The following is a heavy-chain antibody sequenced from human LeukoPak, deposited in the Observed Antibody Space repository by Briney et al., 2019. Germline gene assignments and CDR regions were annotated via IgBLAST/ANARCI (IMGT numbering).Heavy chain of an antibody. J-gene: IGHJ3*02. CDR1: GGTISSYA. CDR2: TIPIFDTA. Sequence: ASVKVSCKASGGTISSYAISWVRQAPGHGYEWMGGTIPIFDTAHYAQKFQGRVTITADESTSIAYMELRSLRSEDTAVYYCARGGIAAAGIINNHDAFDIWGQGTMVTVSS. CDR3: ARGGIAAAGIINNHDAFDI. D-gene: IGHD6-13*01. V-gene: IGHV1-69*13.